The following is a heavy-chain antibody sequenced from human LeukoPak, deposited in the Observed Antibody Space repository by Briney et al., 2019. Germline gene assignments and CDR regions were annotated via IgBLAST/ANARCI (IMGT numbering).Heavy chain of an antibody. V-gene: IGHV4-59*08. D-gene: IGHD5-12*01. CDR3: ARHGGESIVAMILHAFDI. CDR2: IYYSGST. J-gene: IGHJ3*02. Sequence: SETLSLTCTVSGGSISSYSWSWIRQPPGKGLEWIGSIYYSGSTNYNPSLKSRVTMSVDTPKNQFSLKLSSVTAADTAVYYCARHGGESIVAMILHAFDIWGQGTMVTVSS. CDR1: GGSISSYS.